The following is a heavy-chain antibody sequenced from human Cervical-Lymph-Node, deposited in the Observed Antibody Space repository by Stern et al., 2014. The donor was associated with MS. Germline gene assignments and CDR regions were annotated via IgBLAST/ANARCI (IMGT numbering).Heavy chain of an antibody. CDR2: IYPGDSRI. V-gene: IGHV5-51*03. CDR3: ASRTLRSNWFDP. J-gene: IGHJ5*02. Sequence: EVQLVESGAEVKKPGESLKISCKASGHTFNNNWIGWVRQMPGKGLEWMGVIYPGDSRIRYNPSFQGQVTISADKSITTAYLQWSSLKTSDTAMYYCASRTLRSNWFDPWGQGTLVTVSS. CDR1: GHTFNNNW. D-gene: IGHD2/OR15-2a*01.